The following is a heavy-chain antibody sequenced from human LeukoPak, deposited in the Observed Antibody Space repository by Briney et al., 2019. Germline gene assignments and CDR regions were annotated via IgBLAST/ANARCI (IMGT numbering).Heavy chain of an antibody. J-gene: IGHJ4*02. CDR3: AKASWVSNADALL. V-gene: IGHV3-23*02. Sequence: GGSLRLSCAASGFTFSNYAMSWVRQAPGRGLEWVSNISGDGKTFYKASVKGRFTISRDESRNTFYLQLNTLSAEDTAVYYCAKASWVSNADALLWGGEPRVSVSS. CDR1: GFTFSNYA. CDR2: ISGDGKT. D-gene: IGHD2/OR15-2a*01.